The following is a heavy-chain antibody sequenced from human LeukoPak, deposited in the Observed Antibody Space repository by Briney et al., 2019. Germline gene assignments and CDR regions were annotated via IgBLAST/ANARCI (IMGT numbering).Heavy chain of an antibody. CDR2: IGTSGIST. Sequence: GGSLRLSCSASGFTFSTYAIHWVRQAPGRGLQYVSSIGTSGISTYYADSVTGRFTISRDNSKNSLYLQMSNLRPEDTAVYYCVRGQEVVYTPTFDYWGQGVLVTVSS. D-gene: IGHD2-8*02. V-gene: IGHV3-64D*09. J-gene: IGHJ4*02. CDR3: VRGQEVVYTPTFDY. CDR1: GFTFSTYA.